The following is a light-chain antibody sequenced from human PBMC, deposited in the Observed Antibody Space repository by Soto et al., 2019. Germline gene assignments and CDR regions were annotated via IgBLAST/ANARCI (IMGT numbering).Light chain of an antibody. CDR1: SSDVGDYNY. CDR2: EVS. Sequence: QSALTQPASVSGSPGQSITISCTGTSSDVGDYNYVSWYQQHPGKAPKLLIYEVSNRPSGVSYRFSGSKSDNTASLTISGLQAEDEADYYCTSYSSSSTLVVFGGGTKVTVL. V-gene: IGLV2-14*01. J-gene: IGLJ2*01. CDR3: TSYSSSSTLVV.